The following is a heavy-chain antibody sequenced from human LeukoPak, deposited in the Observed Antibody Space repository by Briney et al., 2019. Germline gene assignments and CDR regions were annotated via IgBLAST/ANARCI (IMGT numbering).Heavy chain of an antibody. CDR3: AREDRSGSYDY. D-gene: IGHD1-26*01. CDR1: GYTFTGYY. V-gene: IGHV1-2*02. J-gene: IGHJ4*02. CDR2: INPNSGGT. Sequence: ASVKVSCKASGYTFTGYYMHWVRQAPGEGLEWMGWINPNSGGTNYAQKVQGRVTMTRDTSISTAYMEKSRLRSDDTAVYYCAREDRSGSYDYWGQGTLVTVSS.